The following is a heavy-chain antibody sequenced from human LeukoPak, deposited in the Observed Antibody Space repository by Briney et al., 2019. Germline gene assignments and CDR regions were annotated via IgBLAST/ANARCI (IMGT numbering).Heavy chain of an antibody. CDR1: GFTFSSYS. D-gene: IGHD3-16*02. Sequence: GGSLRLSCAASGFTFSSYSMKCVRQAPGKGLEWVSSISGSSSYIDYADSVKGRFTISRHNAKNSLYLQMTSLRAEDTAVYYCARVPAGVIGMKDAFDIWGQGTMVTVSS. J-gene: IGHJ3*02. CDR2: ISGSSSYI. CDR3: ARVPAGVIGMKDAFDI. V-gene: IGHV3-21*01.